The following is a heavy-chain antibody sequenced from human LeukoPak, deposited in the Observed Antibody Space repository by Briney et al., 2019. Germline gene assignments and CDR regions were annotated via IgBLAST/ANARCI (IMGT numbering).Heavy chain of an antibody. CDR3: ARVVVASDAFDI. CDR1: GFIFSTYE. Sequence: GGSLRLSCAASGFIFSTYEMNWVRQAPGKGLEWLSYISSSGSTIYYADPVKGRFTISRDNPKNSLYLQMNSLRAEDTAVYYRARVVVASDAFDIWGQGTMVTVSS. D-gene: IGHD2-15*01. V-gene: IGHV3-48*03. J-gene: IGHJ3*02. CDR2: ISSSGSTI.